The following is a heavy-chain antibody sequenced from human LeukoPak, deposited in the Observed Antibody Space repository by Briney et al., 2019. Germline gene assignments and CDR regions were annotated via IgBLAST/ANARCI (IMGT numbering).Heavy chain of an antibody. CDR2: ISYDGSNK. V-gene: IGHV3-30*04. J-gene: IGHJ3*02. CDR3: ASIPGYSGYDGAFDI. Sequence: GGSLRLSCAASGFTFSSYAMHWVRQAPGKGLEGVADISYDGSNKYYADSVKGRFTISRDNSKNTLYLQMNSLRAEDTAVYYCASIPGYSGYDGAFDIWGQGTMVTVSS. CDR1: GFTFSSYA. D-gene: IGHD5-12*01.